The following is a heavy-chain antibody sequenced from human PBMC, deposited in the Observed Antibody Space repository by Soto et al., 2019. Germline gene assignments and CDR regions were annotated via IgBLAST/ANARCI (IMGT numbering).Heavy chain of an antibody. V-gene: IGHV1-8*01. CDR3: VGGSSSGGWSAGDY. CDR2: MNPNSGNT. CDR1: GYTFTTYD. J-gene: IGHJ4*02. D-gene: IGHD2-15*01. Sequence: QVQLVQSGAEVKKPGASVKVSCKASGYTFTTYDINWVRQATGQGLEWMGWMNPNSGNTGYAEKFQGRVTMTRDTSIRTADMELRSLISGDAAIYYCVGGSSSGGWSAGDYWGQGALVTVSS.